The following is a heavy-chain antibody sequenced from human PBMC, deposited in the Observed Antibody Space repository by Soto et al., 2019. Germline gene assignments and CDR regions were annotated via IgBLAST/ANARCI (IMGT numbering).Heavy chain of an antibody. D-gene: IGHD2-2*02. CDR2: IYPGDSDT. CDR3: ARHRTYCSSTSCYTTHYFDY. J-gene: IGHJ4*02. CDR1: GYSFTSYW. Sequence: PGESLKISCKGSGYSFTSYWIGWVRQMPGKGLEWMGIIYPGDSDTRHSPSFQGQVTISADKSISTAYLQWSSLKASDTAMYYCARHRTYCSSTSCYTTHYFDYWGQGTLVTVSS. V-gene: IGHV5-51*01.